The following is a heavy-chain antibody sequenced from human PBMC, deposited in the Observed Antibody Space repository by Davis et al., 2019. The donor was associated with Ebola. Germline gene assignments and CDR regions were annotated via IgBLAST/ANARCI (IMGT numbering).Heavy chain of an antibody. V-gene: IGHV3-30-3*01. CDR1: GLSFSDHT. J-gene: IGHJ4*02. CDR2: ITYDASNT. D-gene: IGHD3-16*01. CDR3: STLRFGSLG. Sequence: GGSLRLSCAASGLSFSDHTMHWVRQAAGKGLEWVAFITYDASNTYYADSVKGRFTISRDNSRNTLYLEMNSLRVEDTAVYYCSTLRFGSLGWGQGTLVTVSS.